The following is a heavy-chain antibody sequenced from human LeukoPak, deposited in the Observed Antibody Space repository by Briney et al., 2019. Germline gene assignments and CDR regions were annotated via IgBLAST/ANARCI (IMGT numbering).Heavy chain of an antibody. Sequence: PGGSLRLSCAASGFTFSSYAMSWVRQAPGKELEWVSYISSSGSTIYYGGSVKGRFTISRDNAKNSLSLQMNSLRAEDTAVYYCARGQGAFYYGSGSYIPNWGQGTLVTVSS. V-gene: IGHV3-48*04. D-gene: IGHD3-10*01. J-gene: IGHJ4*02. CDR2: ISSSGSTI. CDR3: ARGQGAFYYGSGSYIPN. CDR1: GFTFSSYA.